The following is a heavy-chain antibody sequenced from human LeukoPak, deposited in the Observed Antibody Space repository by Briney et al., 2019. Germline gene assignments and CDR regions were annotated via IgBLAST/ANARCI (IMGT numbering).Heavy chain of an antibody. Sequence: SETLSLTCTVSGGSISSYYWSWIRQPPVKGLEWIGYIYYSGSTNYNPSLKSRVTISVDTSKNQFSLKLSSVTAADTAVYYCARDDGVAVFDPWGQGTLVTVSS. J-gene: IGHJ5*02. D-gene: IGHD2-8*01. CDR1: GGSISSYY. CDR2: IYYSGST. V-gene: IGHV4-59*01. CDR3: ARDDGVAVFDP.